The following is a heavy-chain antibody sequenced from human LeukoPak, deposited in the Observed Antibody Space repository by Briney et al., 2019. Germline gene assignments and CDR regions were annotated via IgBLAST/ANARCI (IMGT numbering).Heavy chain of an antibody. V-gene: IGHV4-34*01. CDR2: INHSGST. D-gene: IGHD1-26*01. CDR1: GGSFSGYY. J-gene: IGHJ3*02. CDR3: ARGSSGSFWQAVDI. Sequence: PSETLSLTCAVYGGSFSGYYWSWIRQPPGKGLEWIGEINHSGSTNYNPSLKSRVTISVDTSKNQFSLKLSSVTAEDTAVYYCARGSSGSFWQAVDIWGQGTMVTVSS.